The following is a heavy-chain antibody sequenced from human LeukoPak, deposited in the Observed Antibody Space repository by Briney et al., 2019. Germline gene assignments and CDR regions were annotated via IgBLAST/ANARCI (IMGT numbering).Heavy chain of an antibody. CDR3: AKDEVVPGYYYTDV. D-gene: IGHD2-2*01. CDR2: IRYAGGNT. J-gene: IGHJ6*03. Sequence: GGSLRLSCAASGFIFSNYAMQWVRQAPGMGLEWVAFIRYAGGNTYYADSVKGRFTISRDNSKNTMYLKMNSLNAEDTAVYYCAKDEVVPGYYYTDVWGRGTTVTISS. V-gene: IGHV3-30*02. CDR1: GFIFSNYA.